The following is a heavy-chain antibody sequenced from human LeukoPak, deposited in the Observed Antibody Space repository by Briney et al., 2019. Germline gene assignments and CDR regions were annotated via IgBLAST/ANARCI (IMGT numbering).Heavy chain of an antibody. D-gene: IGHD4-17*01. CDR1: GGSISSGGYS. V-gene: IGHV4-30-4*07. CDR3: ARDRGYYGDYYYYYMDV. Sequence: PSETLSLTCAVSGGSISSGGYSWSWIRQPPGKGLEWIGYIYYSGSTYYNPSLKSRVTISVDTSKNQFSPKLSSVTAADTAVYYCARDRGYYGDYYYYYMDVWGKGTTVTVSS. J-gene: IGHJ6*03. CDR2: IYYSGST.